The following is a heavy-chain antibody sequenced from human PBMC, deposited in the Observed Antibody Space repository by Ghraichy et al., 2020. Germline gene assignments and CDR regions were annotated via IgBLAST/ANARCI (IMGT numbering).Heavy chain of an antibody. V-gene: IGHV3-7*03. Sequence: SCAASGFIFNNYWMTWVRQAPGKGLEWVANIKYDGSDKYYADSVKGRFTISRDNAKNSLFLQMNTLRVDDTAVYYCAKDGGASGSGDDHWGQGTLVTVSP. J-gene: IGHJ5*02. CDR2: IKYDGSDK. CDR1: GFIFNNYW. D-gene: IGHD3-10*01. CDR3: AKDGGASGSGDDH.